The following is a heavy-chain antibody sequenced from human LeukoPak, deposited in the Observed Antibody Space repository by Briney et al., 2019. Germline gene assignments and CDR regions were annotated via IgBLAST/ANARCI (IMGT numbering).Heavy chain of an antibody. J-gene: IGHJ4*02. CDR1: GDSISNGGSISNGGHY. Sequence: SQTLSLTCTVSGDSISNGGSISNGGHYWSWIRQFPGKGLEWIGYIYHSGNTYYNPSLESRVTISVDTSENRFSLKLNSVTAADTAMYYCARDTRIEWLRFLDYWGQGILVPVSS. V-gene: IGHV4-31*03. D-gene: IGHD5-12*01. CDR3: ARDTRIEWLRFLDY. CDR2: IYHSGNT.